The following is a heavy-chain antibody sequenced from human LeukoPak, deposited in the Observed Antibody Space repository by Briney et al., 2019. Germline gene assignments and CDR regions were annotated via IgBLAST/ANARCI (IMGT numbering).Heavy chain of an antibody. CDR2: INLNSGGT. V-gene: IGHV1-2*02. J-gene: IGHJ4*02. CDR1: GYTFTGYY. Sequence: ASVKVSCKASGYTFTGYYMHWVRQAPGQGLEWMGWINLNSGGTNYAQKFQGRVTMTRDTSISTAYMELSRLRSDDTAVYYCARALRANYYGSGTIEGLDYWGQGTLVTVSS. CDR3: ARALRANYYGSGTIEGLDY. D-gene: IGHD3-10*01.